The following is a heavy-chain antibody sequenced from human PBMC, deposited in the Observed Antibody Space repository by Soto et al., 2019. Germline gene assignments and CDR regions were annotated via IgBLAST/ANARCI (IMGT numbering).Heavy chain of an antibody. CDR2: IYHSGST. D-gene: IGHD4-4*01. V-gene: IGHV4-30-2*01. J-gene: IGHJ6*02. Sequence: QLQLQESGSGLVKPSQTLSLTCAVSGGSISSGGYSWSWIRQPPGKGLEWIGYIYHSGSTYYNPSRKSRVTISVDRSKNQFSLKLSSVTAADTAVYYCATMGDYSNRPGYYYGMDVWGQGTTVTVSS. CDR1: GGSISSGGYS. CDR3: ATMGDYSNRPGYYYGMDV.